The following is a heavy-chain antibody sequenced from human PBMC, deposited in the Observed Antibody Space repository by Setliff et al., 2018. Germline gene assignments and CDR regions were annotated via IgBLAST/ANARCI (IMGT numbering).Heavy chain of an antibody. Sequence: GGSLRLSCAGSGFTFSSHWMYWVRQAPGKGLVWVSRINSDGSSITYADSVKGRFTISRGTSRNTLYLQMNSLRAEDAAVYYCAKQVLTSSWPNDAFDIWGQGTMVTVSS. V-gene: IGHV3-74*01. D-gene: IGHD6-13*01. CDR1: GFTFSSHW. CDR3: AKQVLTSSWPNDAFDI. J-gene: IGHJ3*02. CDR2: INSDGSSI.